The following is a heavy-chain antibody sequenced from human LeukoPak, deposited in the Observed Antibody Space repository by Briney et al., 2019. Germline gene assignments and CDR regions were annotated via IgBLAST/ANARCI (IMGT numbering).Heavy chain of an antibody. Sequence: ASVKVSCKASGHTLTSYDISWVRQAPGQGLEWMGWISAYNGNTNYAQKLQGRVTMTADTSTSTAYMELRSLESDDTAIYYCARCRDSSGSLVNFWGQGTLVTVSS. CDR2: ISAYNGNT. CDR1: GHTLTSYD. CDR3: ARCRDSSGSLVNF. J-gene: IGHJ4*02. D-gene: IGHD6-19*01. V-gene: IGHV1-18*01.